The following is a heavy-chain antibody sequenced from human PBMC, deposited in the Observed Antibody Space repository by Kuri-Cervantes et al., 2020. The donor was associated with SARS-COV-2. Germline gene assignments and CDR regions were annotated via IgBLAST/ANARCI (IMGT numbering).Heavy chain of an antibody. J-gene: IGHJ4*02. Sequence: GGSLRLSCAASGFTFSSYWMSWVRQAPGKGLEWVAYIRYDGNEKYYADSVKGRFTISRDNSKSTLFLQMNSLRPEDTALYYCAKDLYYDATGYYYGREYVFWGQGTQGTVSS. CDR1: GFTFSSYW. CDR2: IRYDGNEK. V-gene: IGHV3-30*02. D-gene: IGHD3-22*01. CDR3: AKDLYYDATGYYYGREYVF.